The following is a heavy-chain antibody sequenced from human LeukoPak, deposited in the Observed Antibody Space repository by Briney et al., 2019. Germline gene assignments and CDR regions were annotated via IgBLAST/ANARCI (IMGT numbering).Heavy chain of an antibody. J-gene: IGHJ4*02. D-gene: IGHD5-12*01. CDR3: AKCGDYSGYDGL. Sequence: KASETLSLTCTVSGGSISSSSDYWGWIRQAPGKGLEWIGSIYSSGSTYYNPSLRSRVTISVGTSKNQFSLKLTSVTAADTAVYYCAKCGDYSGYDGLWGQGTLVTVSS. CDR2: IYSSGST. CDR1: GGSISSSSDY. V-gene: IGHV4-39*01.